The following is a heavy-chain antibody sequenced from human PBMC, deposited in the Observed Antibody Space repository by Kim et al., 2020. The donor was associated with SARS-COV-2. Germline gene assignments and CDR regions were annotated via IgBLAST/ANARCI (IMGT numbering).Heavy chain of an antibody. CDR2: IIPIFGTA. D-gene: IGHD6-19*01. V-gene: IGHV1-69*13. CDR3: ARGASPGYSSGWTFSGDFDY. J-gene: IGHJ4*02. CDR1: GGTFSSYA. Sequence: SVKVSCKASGGTFSSYAISWVRQAPGQGLEWMGGIIPIFGTANYAQKFQGRVTITADESTSTAYMELSSLRSEDTAVYYCARGASPGYSSGWTFSGDFDYWGQGTLVTVSS.